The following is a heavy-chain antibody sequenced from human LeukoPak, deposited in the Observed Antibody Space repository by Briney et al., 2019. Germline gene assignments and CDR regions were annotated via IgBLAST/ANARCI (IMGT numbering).Heavy chain of an antibody. V-gene: IGHV4-39*01. J-gene: IGHJ4*02. CDR3: ARGLDDY. D-gene: IGHD3/OR15-3a*01. CDR2: IYSSGST. CDR1: GGSISSGSYY. Sequence: SETLSLTCTVSGGSISSGSYYWGWIRQPPGKGLEWIGTIYSSGSTFYNPSLKSRVTISVDTSKNQFSLNLNSMTAADTAVYYCARGLDDYWGQGTLVTVSS.